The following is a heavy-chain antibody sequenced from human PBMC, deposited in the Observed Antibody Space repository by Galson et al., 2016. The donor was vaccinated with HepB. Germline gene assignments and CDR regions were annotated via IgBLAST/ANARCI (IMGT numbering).Heavy chain of an antibody. J-gene: IGHJ4*02. Sequence: SLRLSCAASGLTFNNAWMTWVRQAPGKGLEWVGRIKSKIDGGTTEYAEPVKGRFTISTDDSENTVYLQMDSLITEDTAVYYCTTMLSYCSSTSCWGLGTLVTVSS. CDR2: IKSKIDGGTT. CDR1: GLTFNNAW. CDR3: TTMLSYCSSTSC. V-gene: IGHV3-15*01. D-gene: IGHD2-2*01.